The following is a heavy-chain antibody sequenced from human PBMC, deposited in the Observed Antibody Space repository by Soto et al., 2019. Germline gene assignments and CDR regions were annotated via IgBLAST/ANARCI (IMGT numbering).Heavy chain of an antibody. Sequence: QVQLVESGGGVVQPGRSLRLSSASSGFTFSSYGMHWGRQAPGKGLEWVAVISYDGSNKYYADSVKGRFTISRDNSKNTLYLQMNSLRAEDPAVYYCARDLRGPGSFDPWGQGTLVTVSS. CDR3: ARDLRGPGSFDP. CDR1: GFTFSSYG. J-gene: IGHJ5*02. V-gene: IGHV3-30*03. D-gene: IGHD3-10*01. CDR2: ISYDGSNK.